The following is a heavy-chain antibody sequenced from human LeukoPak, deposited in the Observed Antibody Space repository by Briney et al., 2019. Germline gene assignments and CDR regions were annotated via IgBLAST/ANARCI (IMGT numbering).Heavy chain of an antibody. J-gene: IGHJ4*02. V-gene: IGHV4-59*08. Sequence: SETLSLTCTVSGGSISSYSWSWIRQPPGKRLEWIGYVYYSGTTNYNPSLRSRVTISVDTSKNQFSLKLSSVTAADTAVYYCASMGLRYFDWTPDWGQGTLVTVSS. CDR3: ASMGLRYFDWTPD. CDR2: VYYSGTT. D-gene: IGHD3-9*01. CDR1: GGSISSYS.